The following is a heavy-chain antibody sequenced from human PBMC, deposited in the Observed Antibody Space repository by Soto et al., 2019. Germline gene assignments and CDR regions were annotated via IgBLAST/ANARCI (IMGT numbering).Heavy chain of an antibody. D-gene: IGHD3-10*01. Sequence: GXSVKVSCKASGYTFTSYYMRWVRQAPGQGLEWMGIINPSGGSTSYAQKFQGRVTMTRDTSTSTVYMELSSLRSEDTDVYYCATTRGVRSHYYFDYWGQGTLVTVYS. CDR3: ATTRGVRSHYYFDY. CDR1: GYTFTSYY. V-gene: IGHV1-46*01. CDR2: INPSGGST. J-gene: IGHJ4*02.